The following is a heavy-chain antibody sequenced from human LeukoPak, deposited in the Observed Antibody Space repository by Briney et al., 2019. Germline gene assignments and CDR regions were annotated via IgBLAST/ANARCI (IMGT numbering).Heavy chain of an antibody. J-gene: IGHJ4*02. CDR2: ISSSSSYI. D-gene: IGHD4-17*01. V-gene: IGHV3-21*01. Sequence: PGGSLRLSCAASGFTFSSYSMNWVRQAPGKGLEWVSSISSSSSYIYYADSVKGRFTISRDNAKNSLYLQMNSPRAEDTAVYYCAREFGGTTVTPSTYWGQGTLVTVSS. CDR1: GFTFSSYS. CDR3: AREFGGTTVTPSTY.